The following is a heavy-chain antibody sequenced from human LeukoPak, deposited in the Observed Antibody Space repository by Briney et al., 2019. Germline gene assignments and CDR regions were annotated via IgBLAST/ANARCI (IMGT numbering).Heavy chain of an antibody. V-gene: IGHV1-2*02. Sequence: GASVKVSCKASGYTFTGYYMHWVRQAPGQGLEWMGWINPNSGGTNYAQKFQGRVTMTRDTSISTAYMELSRLRSDDTAVYYCARAGGIAAAGFHWFDPWGQGTLVTVSS. CDR1: GYTFTGYY. CDR2: INPNSGGT. J-gene: IGHJ5*02. CDR3: ARAGGIAAAGFHWFDP. D-gene: IGHD6-13*01.